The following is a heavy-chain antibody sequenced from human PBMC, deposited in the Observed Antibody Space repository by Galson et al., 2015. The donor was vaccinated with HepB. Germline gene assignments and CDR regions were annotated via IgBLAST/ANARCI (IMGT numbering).Heavy chain of an antibody. D-gene: IGHD6-13*01. CDR2: ISSNGGST. V-gene: IGHV3-64D*06. J-gene: IGHJ4*02. CDR3: VKDGYSGYFDY. CDR1: GFTFSSYA. Sequence: SLRLSCAASGFTFSSYAMHWVRQAPGKGLEYVSAISSNGGSTYYADSVKGRFTISRDNSKNTLYLQMSSLRAEDTAVYYCVKDGYSGYFDYWGQGTLVTVSS.